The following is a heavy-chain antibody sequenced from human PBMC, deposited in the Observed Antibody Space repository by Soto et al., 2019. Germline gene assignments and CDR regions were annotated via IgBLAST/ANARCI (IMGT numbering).Heavy chain of an antibody. V-gene: IGHV3-21*02. Sequence: EVQLVESGGGLVKPGGSLRLSCVGPGFIFSSYYMNWVRQAPGKGLEWVSSISGGSAYIYYADSVKGRFTISRDNAKNSLDREMNSLRVQDTAVYYCVRVLRLVVRYCMDVWGQGTTVTVSS. D-gene: IGHD6-25*01. CDR2: ISGGSAYI. CDR1: GFIFSSYY. J-gene: IGHJ6*02. CDR3: VRVLRLVVRYCMDV.